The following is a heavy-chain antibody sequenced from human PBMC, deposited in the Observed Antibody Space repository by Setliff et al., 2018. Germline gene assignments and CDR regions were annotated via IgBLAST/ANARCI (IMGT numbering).Heavy chain of an antibody. CDR2: ISPYNGKT. D-gene: IGHD3-22*01. Sequence: ASVKVSCKASGYIFNSYGIAWVRQAPGQGLEWMGWISPYNGKTNHAQNLQSRVAMTTDTSTSTAYMELRSLRSDDTAVYYCARGRDPAYYYDSGGYYWDYWGQGTLVTVSS. J-gene: IGHJ4*02. CDR1: GYIFNSYG. CDR3: ARGRDPAYYYDSGGYYWDY. V-gene: IGHV1-18*01.